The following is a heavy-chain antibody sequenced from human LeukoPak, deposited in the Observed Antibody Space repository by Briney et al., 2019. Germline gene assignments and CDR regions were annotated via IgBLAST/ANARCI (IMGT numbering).Heavy chain of an antibody. J-gene: IGHJ5*02. CDR3: ARARRTIFGVARKISNWFDP. CDR1: GGSFSGYY. V-gene: IGHV4-34*01. CDR2: INHSGST. Sequence: SETLSLTCAVYGGSFSGYYWSWIRQPPGKGLEWIGEINHSGSTNYNPSLKSRVTISVDTSENQFSLKLSSVTAADTAVYYCARARRTIFGVARKISNWFDPWGQGTLVTVSS. D-gene: IGHD3-3*01.